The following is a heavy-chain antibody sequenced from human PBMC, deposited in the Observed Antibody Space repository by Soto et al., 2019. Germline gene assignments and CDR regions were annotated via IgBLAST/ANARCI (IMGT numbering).Heavy chain of an antibody. CDR2: IRQDGSEK. V-gene: IGHV3-7*01. CDR1: GFTFSSCW. Sequence: EVQLVESGGGLVQPGGSLRVSCAVYGFTFSSCWMSWVRKAPGKGLEWVANIRQDGSEKYYVDSVKGRFTISRDNAKNSLFLQMNSLRAEDTAVYYCESSYPAYSSNPFDYWGQGTLVTVSS. D-gene: IGHD1-26*01. J-gene: IGHJ4*02. CDR3: ESSYPAYSSNPFDY.